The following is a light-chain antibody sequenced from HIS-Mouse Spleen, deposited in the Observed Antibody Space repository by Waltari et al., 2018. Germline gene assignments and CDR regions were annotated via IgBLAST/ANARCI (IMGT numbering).Light chain of an antibody. CDR2: RNN. Sequence: QSVLTQPPSASGTPGQRVTISCSGSSSNIGSNYVYWYQQLPGTAPKLLIYRNNPRPSGIPERFSGSNSGNTATLTISGTQAMDEADYYCQAWDSSYSVFGGGTKLTVL. CDR3: QAWDSSYSV. V-gene: IGLV1-47*01. J-gene: IGLJ2*01. CDR1: SSNIGSNY.